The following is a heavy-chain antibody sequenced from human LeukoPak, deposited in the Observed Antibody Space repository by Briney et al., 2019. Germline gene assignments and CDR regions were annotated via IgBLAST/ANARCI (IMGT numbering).Heavy chain of an antibody. Sequence: PVASVKVSCKASGYTFISYAMHWVRQAPGQRLDWMGWINAGNGNTKYSQKFLGRVTITRDTSASTAYMELSSLRSDDTAVYYCARAGAGALRFLEWSDDYYYGMDVWGQGTTVTVSS. CDR3: ARAGAGALRFLEWSDDYYYGMDV. J-gene: IGHJ6*02. CDR1: GYTFISYA. D-gene: IGHD3-3*01. CDR2: INAGNGNT. V-gene: IGHV1-3*01.